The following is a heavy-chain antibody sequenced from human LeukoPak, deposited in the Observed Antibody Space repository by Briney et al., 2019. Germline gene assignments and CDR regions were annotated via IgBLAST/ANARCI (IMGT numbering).Heavy chain of an antibody. CDR2: ISGSGGST. J-gene: IGHJ4*02. V-gene: IGHV3-23*01. CDR3: AKDRTYGMVDH. D-gene: IGHD2-8*01. CDR1: GFTFSSYG. Sequence: GGSLRLSCAASGFTFSSYGMHWVRQAPGKGLEWVSAISGSGGSTYYADSVKGRFTISRDNSKNTLYLQMNSLRAEDTAVYYCAKDRTYGMVDHWGQGTLVTVSS.